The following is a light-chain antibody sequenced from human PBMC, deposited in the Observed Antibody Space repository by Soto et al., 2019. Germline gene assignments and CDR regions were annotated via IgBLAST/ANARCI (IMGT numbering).Light chain of an antibody. V-gene: IGLV1-36*01. CDR1: SSNIGINA. J-gene: IGLJ3*02. CDR2: YDD. CDR3: AAWDDSLNGWV. Sequence: QSVLTQPPSVSDAPRQRVTISCSGSSSNIGINAVNWYQQLPGEAPKLLIYYDDLLPSGVSDRFSGSKSATSASLAISGLQAEDEADYYCAAWDDSLNGWVFGGGTQLTVL.